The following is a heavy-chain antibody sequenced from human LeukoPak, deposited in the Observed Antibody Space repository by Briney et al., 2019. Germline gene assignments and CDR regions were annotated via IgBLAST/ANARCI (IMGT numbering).Heavy chain of an antibody. Sequence: GGSLRLSCAASGFTFSSYSMNWVRQAPGKGLEWLSYISSSCSTIYYADSVKGRFTISRDNAKNSLYLQMNSLRAEDTAVYYCARARVVTGDFDYWGQGTLVTVSS. V-gene: IGHV3-48*01. J-gene: IGHJ4*02. D-gene: IGHD2-21*02. CDR3: ARARVVTGDFDY. CDR2: ISSSCSTI. CDR1: GFTFSSYS.